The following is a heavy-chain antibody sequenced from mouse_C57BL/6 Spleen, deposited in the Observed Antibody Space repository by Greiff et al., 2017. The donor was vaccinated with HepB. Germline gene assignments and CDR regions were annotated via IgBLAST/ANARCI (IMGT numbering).Heavy chain of an antibody. CDR3: ASYGSSYGY. D-gene: IGHD1-1*01. CDR1: GFTFSSYG. CDR2: ISSGGSYT. Sequence: EVQGVESGGDLVKPGGSLKLSCAASGFTFSSYGMSWVRQTPDKRLEWVATISSGGSYTYYPDSVKGRFTISRDNAKNTLYLQMSSLKSEDTAMYYCASYGSSYGYWGQGTTLTVSS. V-gene: IGHV5-6*01. J-gene: IGHJ2*01.